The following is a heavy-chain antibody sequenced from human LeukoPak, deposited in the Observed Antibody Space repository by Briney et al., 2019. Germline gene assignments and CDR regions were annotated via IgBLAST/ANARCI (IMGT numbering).Heavy chain of an antibody. Sequence: SETLSLTCTVSGGSISSYHWSWIRQPPGKGLEWIGYIYYSGSTNYNPSLKSRVTISVDTSKNQFSLKLSSVTAADTAVYYCARGYSSSWPSYYFDYWGQGTLVTVSS. CDR3: ARGYSSSWPSYYFDY. CDR1: GGSISSYH. J-gene: IGHJ4*02. D-gene: IGHD6-13*01. CDR2: IYYSGST. V-gene: IGHV4-59*01.